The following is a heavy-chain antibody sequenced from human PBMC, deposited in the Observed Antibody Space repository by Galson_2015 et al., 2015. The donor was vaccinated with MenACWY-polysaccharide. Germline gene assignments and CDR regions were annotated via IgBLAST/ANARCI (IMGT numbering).Heavy chain of an antibody. CDR3: ARDPWRDEPALEY. CDR2: ISAPDGDT. V-gene: IGHV1-18*01. D-gene: IGHD1-1*01. CDR1: GYTFINYG. J-gene: IGHJ4*02. Sequence: SVKVSCKASGYTFINYGISWVRQVPGRGLEWMGWISAPDGDTSYAQKFQGRVTMTTDRSTRTAYLELKNLRPDDTAVYFCARDPWRDEPALEYWGQGTLVTVSS.